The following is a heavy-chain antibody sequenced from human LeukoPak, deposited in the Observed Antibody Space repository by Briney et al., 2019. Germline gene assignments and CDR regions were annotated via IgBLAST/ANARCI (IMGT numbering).Heavy chain of an antibody. CDR1: GYTFTSYG. CDR3: ARGLGYCSGGGCWSSDY. J-gene: IGHJ4*02. D-gene: IGHD2-15*01. CDR2: ISAYNGNT. Sequence: ASVKVSCKASGYTFTSYGISWVRQAPGQGLEWMGWISAYNGNTNYAQKLQGRVTMTTDTSTSTAYMELRSLRSDDTAVYYCARGLGYCSGGGCWSSDYWAREPWSPSPQ. V-gene: IGHV1-18*01.